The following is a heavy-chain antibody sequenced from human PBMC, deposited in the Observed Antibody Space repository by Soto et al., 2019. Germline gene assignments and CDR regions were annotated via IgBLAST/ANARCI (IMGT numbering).Heavy chain of an antibody. CDR1: GYTFTSYA. Sequence: QVQLVQSGAEVKKPGASVKVTCKASGYTFTSYAMHWVRQAPEQRLEWMGWINAGNGNTKYSQKFQGRVTITRDTSASLAYMELSSLRSEGTPVYYCARDLGGWPDYWRQVNLVTVSS. D-gene: IGHD2-15*01. J-gene: IGHJ4*02. V-gene: IGHV1-3*01. CDR3: ARDLGGWPDY. CDR2: INAGNGNT.